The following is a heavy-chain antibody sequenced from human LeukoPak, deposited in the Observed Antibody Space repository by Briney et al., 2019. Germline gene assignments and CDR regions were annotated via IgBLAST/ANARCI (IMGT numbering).Heavy chain of an antibody. CDR3: ARDGEPPATWFDP. Sequence: EASVKVSCKASGYTFTGYYMHWVRQAPGQGLEWMGWINPNSGGTNYAQKFQGRVTMTRDTSISTAYMELSRLRSDDTAVYCCARDGEPPATWFDPWGQGTLVTVSS. J-gene: IGHJ5*02. CDR1: GYTFTGYY. CDR2: INPNSGGT. D-gene: IGHD1-14*01. V-gene: IGHV1-2*02.